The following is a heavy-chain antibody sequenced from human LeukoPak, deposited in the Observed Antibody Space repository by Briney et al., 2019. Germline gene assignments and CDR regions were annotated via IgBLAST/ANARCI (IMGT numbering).Heavy chain of an antibody. CDR2: IRYDGSKK. Sequence: GGSLRLSCAASGFIFSSYGMHWVRQAPGKGLEWVAFIRYDGSKKYYADSVKGRFTVSRDNSKNSLYLQMNSLTAADTAVYYCAKDRSIGTYYTFDHWGQGTLVTVSS. J-gene: IGHJ4*02. V-gene: IGHV3-30*02. CDR1: GFIFSSYG. D-gene: IGHD1-26*01. CDR3: AKDRSIGTYYTFDH.